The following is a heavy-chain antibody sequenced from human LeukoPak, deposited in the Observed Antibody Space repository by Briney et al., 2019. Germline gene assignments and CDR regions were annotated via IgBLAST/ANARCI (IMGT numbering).Heavy chain of an antibody. Sequence: PSETLSLTCTVSGGSISSYYWNWIRQPPGKGLEWIGYIYYTGSTNYNPSLKSRVTISVDTSKNQFSLKLSSVTAADTAVYYCARAAGSKSVSEPFDYWGQGTLVTVSS. D-gene: IGHD1-14*01. CDR3: ARAAGSKSVSEPFDY. CDR2: IYYTGST. V-gene: IGHV4-59*01. J-gene: IGHJ4*02. CDR1: GGSISSYY.